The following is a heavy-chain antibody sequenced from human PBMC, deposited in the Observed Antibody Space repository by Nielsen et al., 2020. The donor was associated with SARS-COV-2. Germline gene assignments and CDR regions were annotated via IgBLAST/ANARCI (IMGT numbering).Heavy chain of an antibody. J-gene: IGHJ4*02. D-gene: IGHD2-8*01. CDR1: GLTFSTYS. CDR3: ATDQYCPNGICSSGGRDY. Sequence: GGSLRLSCAASGLTFSTYSMMWVRQAPGKGLEWVSHISSSGSCIYYADSVKGRFTISRDNAKNSVYLQMNSLRAEDTAVYYCATDQYCPNGICSSGGRDYWGQGTLVAVSS. CDR2: ISSSGSCI. V-gene: IGHV3-21*01.